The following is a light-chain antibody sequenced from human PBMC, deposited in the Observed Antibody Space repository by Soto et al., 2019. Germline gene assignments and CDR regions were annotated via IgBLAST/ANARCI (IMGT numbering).Light chain of an antibody. CDR1: QSISSW. CDR3: QQYNSYSPLT. V-gene: IGKV1-5*01. Sequence: DIQMTQSPSTLSASVGDRVTITCRASQSISSWLAWYQQKPGEAPKLLIYDASSLQSGVPSRFIGSGSGTEFTLTISSLQPDDFATYYCQQYNSYSPLTFGGGTKVEIK. J-gene: IGKJ4*01. CDR2: DAS.